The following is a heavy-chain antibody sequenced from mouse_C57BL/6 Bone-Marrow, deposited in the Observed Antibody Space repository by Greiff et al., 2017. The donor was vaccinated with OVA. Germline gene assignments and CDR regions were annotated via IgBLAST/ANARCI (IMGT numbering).Heavy chain of an antibody. Sequence: QVQLQQPGAELVRPGTSVKLSCKASGYTFTSYWMHWVKQRPGQGLEWIGVIDPSDSYTNYNQKCKGKATLTVDTSSSTAYMQRSSLTSEDAAVYYCAREKTTVVGEGYFDYWGQGTTLTVSS. J-gene: IGHJ2*01. D-gene: IGHD1-1*01. CDR3: AREKTTVVGEGYFDY. V-gene: IGHV1-59*01. CDR2: IDPSDSYT. CDR1: GYTFTSYW.